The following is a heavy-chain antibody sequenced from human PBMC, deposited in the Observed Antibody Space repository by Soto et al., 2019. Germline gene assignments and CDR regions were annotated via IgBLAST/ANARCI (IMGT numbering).Heavy chain of an antibody. V-gene: IGHV3-21*01. Sequence: EVHLVESGGGLVKPGGSLRVSCAASGFIFSDYSMNWVRQAPGKGLEWVSSISRISDFIYYADSVTGRFTISRDNAKNSLYLQMSSLRAEDTAIYYCARAGFGEFPYYYYAMDVWGQGTPVTVSS. J-gene: IGHJ6*02. CDR3: ARAGFGEFPYYYYAMDV. CDR2: ISRISDFI. CDR1: GFIFSDYS. D-gene: IGHD3-10*01.